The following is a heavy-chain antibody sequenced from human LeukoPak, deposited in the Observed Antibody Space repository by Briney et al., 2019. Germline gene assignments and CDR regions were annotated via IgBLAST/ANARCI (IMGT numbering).Heavy chain of an antibody. V-gene: IGHV1-2*02. D-gene: IGHD1-26*01. Sequence: ASVKVSCKASGYTFTGYYMHWVRRAPGQGLEWMGWINPNSGGTNYAQKFQGRVTMTRDTSISTAYMELSRLRSDDTAVYYCARATIVGATLWFDPWGQGTLVTVSS. CDR1: GYTFTGYY. CDR2: INPNSGGT. CDR3: ARATIVGATLWFDP. J-gene: IGHJ5*02.